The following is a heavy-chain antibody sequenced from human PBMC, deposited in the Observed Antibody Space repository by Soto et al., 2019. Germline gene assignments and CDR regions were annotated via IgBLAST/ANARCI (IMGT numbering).Heavy chain of an antibody. J-gene: IGHJ5*02. CDR2: IYWNDDK. Sequence: SGPTLVNPTQTLTLTCTLSGFSHSTSGVAVGWIRQPPGKALEWLGHIYWNDDKYYSTSLKSRLSLTKDTSKNQVVLTMTNVDPVDTGTYYCARLLSSALYSYDLWGQGTLVTVSS. CDR3: ARLLSSALYSYDL. CDR1: GFSHSTSGVA. D-gene: IGHD3-22*01. V-gene: IGHV2-5*01.